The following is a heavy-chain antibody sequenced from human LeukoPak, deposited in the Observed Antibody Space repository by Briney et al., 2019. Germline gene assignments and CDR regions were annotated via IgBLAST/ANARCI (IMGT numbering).Heavy chain of an antibody. Sequence: ASVKVSCKASGYTFTGYYMHWVRQAPGQGLEWMGWINPNSGGTNYAQKFQGRVTMTRDTSISTAYMELSRLRSDDTAVYYCATPYSSQSGGHWFDPWGQGTLVTVSS. CDR3: ATPYSSQSGGHWFDP. D-gene: IGHD6-13*01. V-gene: IGHV1-2*02. J-gene: IGHJ5*02. CDR1: GYTFTGYY. CDR2: INPNSGGT.